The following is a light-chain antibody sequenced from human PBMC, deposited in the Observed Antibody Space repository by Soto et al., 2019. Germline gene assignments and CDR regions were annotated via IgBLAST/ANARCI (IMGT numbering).Light chain of an antibody. Sequence: QPVLTQPASVSGSPGQSITISCTGTSSDVGGYNYVSWYQQHPGKAPKLMIFGVSNRPSGVSNRFSGSKSGNTASLTISGLQADDEADYYCSSYTISGTLFGGGTKVTVL. V-gene: IGLV2-14*01. J-gene: IGLJ2*01. CDR1: SSDVGGYNY. CDR3: SSYTISGTL. CDR2: GVS.